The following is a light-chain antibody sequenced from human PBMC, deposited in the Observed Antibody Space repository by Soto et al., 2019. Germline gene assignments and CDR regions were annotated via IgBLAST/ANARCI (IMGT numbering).Light chain of an antibody. CDR3: QQSYNSPLT. CDR1: QNIRIY. Sequence: DIPMTQSPSSLSASVGDRVTITCRASQNIRIYLNWYQQKPGKAPNLLIYGASSLQSGVPSRFSGSTSGTDYTLTINSLQPEDFATYYCQQSYNSPLTFGQGTKVELK. CDR2: GAS. V-gene: IGKV1-39*01. J-gene: IGKJ1*01.